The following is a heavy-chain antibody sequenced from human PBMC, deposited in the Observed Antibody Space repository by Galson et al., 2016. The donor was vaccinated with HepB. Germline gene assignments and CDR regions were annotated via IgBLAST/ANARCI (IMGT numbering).Heavy chain of an antibody. J-gene: IGHJ6*02. Sequence: SVKVSCKASGGTFSNSAITWVRQAPGQGLEWMGRIIPILDMTNYAQKFRGRVTISADKSTRPAYMELSSLRSEDPALYYCAVSLYYDRYGMDVWGQGTTVTVS. CDR1: GGTFSNSA. D-gene: IGHD3-3*01. CDR3: AVSLYYDRYGMDV. CDR2: IIPILDMT. V-gene: IGHV1-69*04.